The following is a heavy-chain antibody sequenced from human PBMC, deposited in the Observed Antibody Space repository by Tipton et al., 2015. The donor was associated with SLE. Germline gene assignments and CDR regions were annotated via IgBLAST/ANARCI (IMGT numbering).Heavy chain of an antibody. Sequence: LRLSCAVYGGSFSGYYWSWIRQPPGKGLEWIGEINHSGSTNYNPSLKSRVTISVDTSKNQFSLKLSSVTAADTAVYYCARGKVYGGGVFFDYWGQGTLVTVSS. CDR2: INHSGST. D-gene: IGHD4-23*01. J-gene: IGHJ4*02. CDR3: ARGKVYGGGVFFDY. V-gene: IGHV4-34*01. CDR1: GGSFSGYY.